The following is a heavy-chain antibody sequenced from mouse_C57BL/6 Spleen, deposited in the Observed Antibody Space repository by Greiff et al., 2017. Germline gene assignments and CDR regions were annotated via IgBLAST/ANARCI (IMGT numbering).Heavy chain of an antibody. J-gene: IGHJ1*03. V-gene: IGHV4-1*01. D-gene: IGHD2-5*01. CDR2: INPDSSTI. CDR3: ARPSVRGAYYSNDWYFDV. CDR1: GIDFSRYW. Sequence: AASGIDFSRYWMSWVRRAPGKGLEWIGEINPDSSTINYAPSLKDKFIISRDNAKNTRYLQMSKVRSEDTALYYCARPSVRGAYYSNDWYFDVWGTGTTVTVSS.